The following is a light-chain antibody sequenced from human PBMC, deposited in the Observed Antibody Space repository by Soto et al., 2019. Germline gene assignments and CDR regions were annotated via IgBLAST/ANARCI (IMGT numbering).Light chain of an antibody. CDR2: GAS. CDR3: QQYGSSPPIT. J-gene: IGKJ5*01. CDR1: QSVSSSY. Sequence: EIVLTQSPGTLSLSPGERATLSCRASQSVSSSYLAWYQQKPGQAPRLLIYGASSRATGIPGRFNGSGSGTDFTLTISRLEPEDFAVYYCQQYGSSPPITFGQGTRLEIK. V-gene: IGKV3-20*01.